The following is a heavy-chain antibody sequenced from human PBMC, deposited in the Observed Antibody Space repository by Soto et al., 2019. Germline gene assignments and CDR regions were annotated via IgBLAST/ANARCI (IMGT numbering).Heavy chain of an antibody. CDR3: ARHSSSWYYFDY. V-gene: IGHV4-59*08. D-gene: IGHD6-13*01. CDR1: GGSVSGYH. Sequence: SETLSLTCNVSGGSVSGYHWSWIRQPPGQGLEWIGYTHNNGNTNYNPSLKSRVTISVDASKNQFSLKLNSVTAADTAVYYCARHSSSWYYFDYWGQGTPVTVSS. CDR2: THNNGNT. J-gene: IGHJ4*02.